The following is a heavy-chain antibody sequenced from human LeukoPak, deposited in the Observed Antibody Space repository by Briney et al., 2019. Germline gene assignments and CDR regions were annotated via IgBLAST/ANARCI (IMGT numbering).Heavy chain of an antibody. CDR3: AKALTSGWYLDAFNI. J-gene: IGHJ3*02. CDR2: ISYDGSNK. Sequence: GGSLRLSCAASGLTFSSCGMHWVRQAPGKGLEWVAVISYDGSNKYYADSVKGRFTISRDNSKNTLFLEMNSLRAEDAAVYYCAKALTSGWYLDAFNIWGQGTMVTVSS. D-gene: IGHD6-19*01. V-gene: IGHV3-30*18. CDR1: GLTFSSCG.